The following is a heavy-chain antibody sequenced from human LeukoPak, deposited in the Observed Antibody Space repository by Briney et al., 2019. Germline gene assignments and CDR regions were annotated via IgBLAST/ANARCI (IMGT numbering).Heavy chain of an antibody. D-gene: IGHD6-13*01. CDR3: AGEAGSSSWFFDY. CDR1: GGSHSGYY. CDR2: INHSGST. J-gene: IGHJ4*02. Sequence: SETLSLTCAVYGGSHSGYYWSLIRQPPGKGLEWIGEINHSGSTNYNPSLKSRVTISVDTSKNQFSLKLSSVTAADTAVYYCAGEAGSSSWFFDYWGQGTLVTVSS. V-gene: IGHV4-34*01.